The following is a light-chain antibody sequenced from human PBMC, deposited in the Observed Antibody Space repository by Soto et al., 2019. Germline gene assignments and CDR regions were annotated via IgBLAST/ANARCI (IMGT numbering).Light chain of an antibody. J-gene: IGKJ4*01. CDR1: QSVSSSY. V-gene: IGKV3-20*01. CDR2: NAF. Sequence: EIVLTQSPVTPSLSPGERATLSCRASQSVSSSYLAWYQQKPGQAPRLLIYNAFNRATGIPDRFSGSGSGTDFTLTISRLEPEDFAVYYCQQYGSSPGTFGGGTKVDIK. CDR3: QQYGSSPGT.